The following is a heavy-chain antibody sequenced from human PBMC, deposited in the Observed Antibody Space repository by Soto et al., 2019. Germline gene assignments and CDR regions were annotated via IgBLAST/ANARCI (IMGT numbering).Heavy chain of an antibody. D-gene: IGHD6-13*01. CDR1: GFTVSSNY. V-gene: IGHV3-30-3*01. J-gene: IGHJ3*02. CDR2: ISYDGGNK. Sequence: GGSLRLSCAASGFTVSSNYMSWVRQAPGKGLEWVAVISYDGGNKYYADSVKGRFTISRDNSKNTLYLQMNSLRAEDTAVYYCARAGGAIAAAAGFFDIWGQGTMVTVSS. CDR3: ARAGGAIAAAAGFFDI.